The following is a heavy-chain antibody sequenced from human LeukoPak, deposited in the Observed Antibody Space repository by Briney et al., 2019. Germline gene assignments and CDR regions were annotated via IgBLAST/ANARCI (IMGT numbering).Heavy chain of an antibody. V-gene: IGHV3-23*01. CDR1: GFTFSSYA. CDR2: ISGSAYST. Sequence: GGSLRLSCAASGFTFSSYAMTWVRQAPGKGLGWISAISGSAYSTSYADSVKGRFTISRDNSKNTLYPQMNSLRAEDTAIYYCARNTSGFKLGDAFDIWGQGTMVTVSS. CDR3: ARNTSGFKLGDAFDI. D-gene: IGHD3-22*01. J-gene: IGHJ3*02.